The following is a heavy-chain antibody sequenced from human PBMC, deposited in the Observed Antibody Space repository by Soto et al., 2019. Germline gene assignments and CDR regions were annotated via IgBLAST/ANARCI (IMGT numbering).Heavy chain of an antibody. CDR1: GYTLTELS. Sequence: ASVKVSCKVSGYTLTELSMHWVRQAPGKGLEGMGGFDPEDGETIYAQKFQGRVTMTEDTSTDTAYMELSSLRSEDTAVYYCVTNIVVVPAAMAWFAPWGQGSLVTVSS. CDR2: FDPEDGET. J-gene: IGHJ5*02. D-gene: IGHD2-2*01. V-gene: IGHV1-24*01. CDR3: VTNIVVVPAAMAWFAP.